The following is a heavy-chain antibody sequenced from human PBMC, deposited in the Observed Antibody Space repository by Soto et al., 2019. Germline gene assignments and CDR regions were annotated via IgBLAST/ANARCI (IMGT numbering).Heavy chain of an antibody. CDR3: QAAAGTLGYYYYMDV. Sequence: GGSLRLSCAASGFTFSSYAMSWVRQAPGKGLEWVSAISGSGGSTYYADYVKGRFTISRDNSKNKLYLQMNSLRAEDTAVYYCQAAAGTLGYYYYMDVWGKGTTVTVSS. D-gene: IGHD6-13*01. V-gene: IGHV3-23*01. CDR2: ISGSGGST. CDR1: GFTFSSYA. J-gene: IGHJ6*03.